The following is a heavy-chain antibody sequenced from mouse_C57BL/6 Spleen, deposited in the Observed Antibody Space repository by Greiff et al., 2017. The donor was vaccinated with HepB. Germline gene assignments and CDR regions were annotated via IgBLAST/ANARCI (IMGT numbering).Heavy chain of an antibody. J-gene: IGHJ4*01. Sequence: VQLQQSGAELVRPGTSVKVSCKASGYAFTNYLIEWVKQRPGQGLEWIGVINPGSGGTNYNEKVKGKATLTADKSSSTAYMQLSSLTSEDSAVYFCARAYDYDDAMDYWGQGTSVTVSS. CDR2: INPGSGGT. CDR3: ARAYDYDDAMDY. D-gene: IGHD2-4*01. CDR1: GYAFTNYL. V-gene: IGHV1-54*01.